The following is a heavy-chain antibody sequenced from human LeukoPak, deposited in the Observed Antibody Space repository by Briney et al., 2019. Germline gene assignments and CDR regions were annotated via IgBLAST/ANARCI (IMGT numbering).Heavy chain of an antibody. CDR2: ISGSGGST. CDR1: GFTFSSYA. Sequence: GGSLRLSCAASGFTFSSYAMSWVRQAPGKGLEWVSAISGSGGSTYYADSVKGRFTISRDNSKNTLYLQMNSLRAEDTAVYYCANDGWELPGTHDYWGQGTLVTVSS. CDR3: ANDGWELPGTHDY. D-gene: IGHD1-26*01. J-gene: IGHJ4*02. V-gene: IGHV3-23*01.